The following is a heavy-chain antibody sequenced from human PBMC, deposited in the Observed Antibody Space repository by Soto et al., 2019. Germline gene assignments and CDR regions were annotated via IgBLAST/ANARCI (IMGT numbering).Heavy chain of an antibody. CDR2: MNPNSGNT. J-gene: IGHJ6*02. Sequence: ASVKVSCKASGYTFTSYDINWVRQATGQGLEWMGWMNPNSGNTGYAQKFQGRVTMTRNTSISTAYMELSRLRSDDTAVYYCARDGLYYYDSSGYLARDYYYGMDVWGQGTTVTVSS. D-gene: IGHD3-22*01. V-gene: IGHV1-8*01. CDR1: GYTFTSYD. CDR3: ARDGLYYYDSSGYLARDYYYGMDV.